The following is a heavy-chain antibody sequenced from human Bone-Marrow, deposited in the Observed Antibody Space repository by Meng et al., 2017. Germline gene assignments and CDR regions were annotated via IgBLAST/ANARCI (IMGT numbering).Heavy chain of an antibody. CDR3: ASPLLYGDYVYGMDV. V-gene: IGHV1-2*06. J-gene: IGHJ6*02. CDR1: GYNFPDYY. D-gene: IGHD4-17*01. CDR2: INPNSGGT. Sequence: ASVKVSCKPSGYNFPDYYIHWVRRAPGQGLEWMGRINPNSGGTNYAQKFQGRVTMTRDTSISTAYMELSRLRSDDTAVYYCASPLLYGDYVYGMDVWGQGTTVTVSS.